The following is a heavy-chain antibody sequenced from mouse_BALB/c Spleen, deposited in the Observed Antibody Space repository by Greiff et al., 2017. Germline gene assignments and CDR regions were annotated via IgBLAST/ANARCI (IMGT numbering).Heavy chain of an antibody. CDR3: ARLAVVAPDY. V-gene: IGHV5-12-1*01. CDR2: ISSGGGST. J-gene: IGHJ2*01. Sequence: EVQVVESGGGLVKPGGSLKLSCAASGFAFSSYDMSWVRQTPEKRLEWVAYISSGGGSTYYPDTVKGRFTISRDNAKNTLYLQMSSLKSEDTAMYYCARLAVVAPDYWGQGTTLTVSS. D-gene: IGHD1-1*01. CDR1: GFAFSSYD.